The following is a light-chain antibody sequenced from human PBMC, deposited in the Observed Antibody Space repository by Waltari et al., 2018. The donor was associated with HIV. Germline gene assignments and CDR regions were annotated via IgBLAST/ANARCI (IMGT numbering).Light chain of an antibody. CDR1: NSNLGNNY. J-gene: IGLJ1*01. Sequence: QSVLTPPPSVSAAPGPKVTISCSGSNSNLGNNYVSWHQQLPGTAPKVLIYDNNKRPSGIPDRFSGSKSGTSATLGITGLQTGDEADYYCGTWDSSLSTFLFGPGTKVTVL. CDR3: GTWDSSLSTFL. V-gene: IGLV1-51*01. CDR2: DNN.